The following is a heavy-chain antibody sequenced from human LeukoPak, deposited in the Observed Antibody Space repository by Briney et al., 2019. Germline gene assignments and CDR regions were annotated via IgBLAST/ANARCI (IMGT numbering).Heavy chain of an antibody. J-gene: IGHJ3*01. Sequence: SETLSLTCAVYGGSFSGYYWSWIRQPPGKGLEWIGEINHSGSTNYNPSLKSRVTISVDTSKNQFSLKLSSVTAADTAVYCCARGIKWLGAFDVWGQGTMVTVSS. V-gene: IGHV4-34*01. CDR1: GGSFSGYY. CDR3: ARGIKWLGAFDV. CDR2: INHSGST. D-gene: IGHD3-22*01.